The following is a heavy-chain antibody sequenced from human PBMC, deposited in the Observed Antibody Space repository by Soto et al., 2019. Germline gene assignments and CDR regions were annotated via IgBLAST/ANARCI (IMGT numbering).Heavy chain of an antibody. D-gene: IGHD3-10*01. V-gene: IGHV3-23*01. CDR3: ANARSGQYVRAVRGTYPSMDV. CDR2: ISGSGGST. CDR1: GFTFSSYA. Sequence: GGSLRLSCAASGFTFSSYAMSWVRQAPGKGLEWVSAISGSGGSTYYADSVKGRFTISRDNSKNTLYLQMNSLRAEDTAVYYCANARSGQYVRAVRGTYPSMDVWGQGTTVTVSS. J-gene: IGHJ6*02.